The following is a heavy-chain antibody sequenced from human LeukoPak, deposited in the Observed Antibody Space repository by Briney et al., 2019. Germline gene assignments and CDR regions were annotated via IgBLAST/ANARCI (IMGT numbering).Heavy chain of an antibody. Sequence: GGSLRLSCAASGFTFSSYGMHWVRQAPGKGLEWVSVIYSGGSTCYADSVKGRFTISRDNSKNTLYLQMNSLRAEDTAVYYCARDETYYYDSSGYPEFVYWGQGTLVTVSS. D-gene: IGHD3-22*01. J-gene: IGHJ4*02. CDR2: IYSGGST. CDR1: GFTFSSYG. CDR3: ARDETYYYDSSGYPEFVY. V-gene: IGHV3-66*02.